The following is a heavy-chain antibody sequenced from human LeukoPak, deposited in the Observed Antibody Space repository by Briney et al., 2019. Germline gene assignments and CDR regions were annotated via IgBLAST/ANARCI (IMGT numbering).Heavy chain of an antibody. Sequence: GGSLRLSCAASGFTFYDYGMHWVRQAPGKGLEWVSGISWNSGSIDYADSVKGRFTISRGNAKNSLYLQMNSLRAEDTALYYCAKDISNMVRVPDYWGQGTLVTVSS. CDR2: ISWNSGSI. J-gene: IGHJ4*02. D-gene: IGHD3-10*01. CDR3: AKDISNMVRVPDY. V-gene: IGHV3-9*01. CDR1: GFTFYDYG.